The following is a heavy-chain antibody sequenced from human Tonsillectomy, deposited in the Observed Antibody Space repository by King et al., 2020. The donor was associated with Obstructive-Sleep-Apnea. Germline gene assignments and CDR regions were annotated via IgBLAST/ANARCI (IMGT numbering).Heavy chain of an antibody. CDR3: AYFESSGYYSYFDY. V-gene: IGHV3-30-3*01. CDR2: ISYDGNKK. Sequence: VQLVESGGGVVQPGRSLRLSCSASGFTFSSYSMHWVRQAPGKGLEGVALISYDGNKKYYADSVKGRFTISRDNSKSALFLQMNSLRAEDTAVYYCAYFESSGYYSYFDYWGQGTLVTVSS. CDR1: GFTFSSYS. J-gene: IGHJ4*02. D-gene: IGHD3-22*01.